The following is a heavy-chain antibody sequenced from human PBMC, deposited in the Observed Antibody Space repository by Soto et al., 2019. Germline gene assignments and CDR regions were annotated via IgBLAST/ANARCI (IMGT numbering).Heavy chain of an antibody. D-gene: IGHD5-18*01. V-gene: IGHV3-74*01. CDR2: INSDGSST. CDR3: ARAGYTYSYYYYGMDV. J-gene: IGHJ6*02. CDR1: GFTFSSYW. Sequence: GGSLRLSCAASGFTFSSYWMHWVRQAPGKGLVWVSRINSDGSSTSYADSVKGRFTISRDNAKNTLYLQMNSLRAEDTAVYYCARAGYTYSYYYYGMDVWGQGTTVTVSS.